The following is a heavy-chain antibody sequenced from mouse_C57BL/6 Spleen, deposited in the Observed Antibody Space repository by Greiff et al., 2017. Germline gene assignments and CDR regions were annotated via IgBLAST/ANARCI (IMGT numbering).Heavy chain of an antibody. CDR2: ISSGGSYT. V-gene: IGHV5-6*01. J-gene: IGHJ4*01. CDR3: ARNYGSSYAMDY. CDR1: GFTFSSYG. D-gene: IGHD1-1*01. Sequence: EVKLQESGGDLVKPGGSLKLSCAASGFTFSSYGMSWVRQTPDKRLEWVATISSGGSYTYYPDSVKGRFTISRDNAKNTLYLQMSSLKSEDTAMYYCARNYGSSYAMDYWGQGTSVTVSS.